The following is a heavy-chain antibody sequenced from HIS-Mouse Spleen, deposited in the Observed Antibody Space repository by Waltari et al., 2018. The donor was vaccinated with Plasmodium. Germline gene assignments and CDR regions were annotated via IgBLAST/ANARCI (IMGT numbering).Heavy chain of an antibody. CDR1: GFPFSSYW. CDR2: IKQDGSEK. V-gene: IGHV3-7*01. D-gene: IGHD6-13*01. J-gene: IGHJ2*01. CDR3: ASSWYWYFDL. Sequence: EVQLVESGGGLVQPGGSLRISCAASGFPFSSYWTSWVRQAPGKGLEWVANIKQDGSEKYYVDSVKGRFTISRDNAKNSLYLQMNSLRAEDTAVYYCASSWYWYFDLWGRGTLVTVSS.